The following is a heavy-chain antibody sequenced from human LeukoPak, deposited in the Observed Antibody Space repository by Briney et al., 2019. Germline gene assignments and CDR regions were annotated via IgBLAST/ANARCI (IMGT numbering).Heavy chain of an antibody. J-gene: IGHJ4*02. D-gene: IGHD3-10*01. CDR3: ARDLADGSGSLEY. CDR1: GGTFSSYA. V-gene: IGHV1-69*06. CDR2: IIPIFGTA. Sequence: EASVKVSCKASGGTFSSYAISWVRQAPGQGLEWMGGIIPIFGTANYAQKFQGRVTITADKSTSTAYMELSSLRSEDTAVYYCARDLADGSGSLEYWGQGTLVTVSS.